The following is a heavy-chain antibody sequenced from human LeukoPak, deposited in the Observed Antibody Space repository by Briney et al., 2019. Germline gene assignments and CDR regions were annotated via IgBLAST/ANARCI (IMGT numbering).Heavy chain of an antibody. CDR3: ARRMRNHFDY. V-gene: IGHV3-30*04. J-gene: IGHJ4*02. CDR1: GFTFSSFS. Sequence: GGSLRLSCAASGFTFSSFSMHWVRQAPGKGLEWVAVISYDGNKHYADSVKGRFTMSRDNFKNTLYLQMNTLAEDTAVYYCARRMRNHFDYWGQGTLVTVSS. D-gene: IGHD2/OR15-2a*01. CDR2: ISYDGNK.